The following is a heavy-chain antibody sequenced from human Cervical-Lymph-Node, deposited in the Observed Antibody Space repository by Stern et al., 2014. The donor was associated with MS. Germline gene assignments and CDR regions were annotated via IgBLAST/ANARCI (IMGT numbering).Heavy chain of an antibody. Sequence: EVQLVQSGGDLVQPGGSLRLSCAASGFTFSSFWMYWVRQIPGKGLMLVSRINGDGSSTTYADSVKGRFTISRDNAKNTLYMQMNSLRAEDTAVYYCVRGNYGPDYWGQGTLVTVYS. V-gene: IGHV3-74*03. J-gene: IGHJ4*02. D-gene: IGHD3-10*01. CDR2: INGDGSST. CDR1: GFTFSSFW. CDR3: VRGNYGPDY.